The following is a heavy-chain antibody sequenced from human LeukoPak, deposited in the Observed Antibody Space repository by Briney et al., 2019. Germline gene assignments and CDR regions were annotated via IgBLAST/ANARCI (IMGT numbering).Heavy chain of an antibody. CDR2: ISGSGGST. CDR3: AKAFRYCSGGSCYYFDY. Sequence: GGSLRLSCAASGFTFSSYAMSWVRQAPGKGLEWVSAISGSGGSTYYADSVKGRFTISRDNSKSTLYLQMNSLRAEDTAVYYCAKAFRYCSGGSCYYFDYWGQGTLVTVSS. V-gene: IGHV3-23*01. D-gene: IGHD2-15*01. CDR1: GFTFSSYA. J-gene: IGHJ4*02.